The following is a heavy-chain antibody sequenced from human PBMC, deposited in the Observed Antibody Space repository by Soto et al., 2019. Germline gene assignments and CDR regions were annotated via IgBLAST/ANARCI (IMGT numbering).Heavy chain of an antibody. Sequence: GASVKVSCKGSGYTFSSYAISWVRQAPGQGLEWMGGIIPIFGTANYAQKFQGRVTITADESTSTAYMELSSLRSEDTAVYYCARAPYSSGWYYFDCWGQGTLVTVSS. CDR1: GYTFSSYA. V-gene: IGHV1-69*13. CDR2: IIPIFGTA. CDR3: ARAPYSSGWYYFDC. J-gene: IGHJ4*02. D-gene: IGHD6-19*01.